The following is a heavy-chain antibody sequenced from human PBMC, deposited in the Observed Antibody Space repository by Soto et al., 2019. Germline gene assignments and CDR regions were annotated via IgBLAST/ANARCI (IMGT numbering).Heavy chain of an antibody. CDR3: ARQPTVTTTRRFFDS. Sequence: SETLSLTCTVSGSSISDEYHWTWIRQSPAKGLEWIGYISYTGTTYYNLSLKSRVTISGDTSKNQFSLRMASVTAADTAVYYCARQPTVTTTRRFFDSWGQGPLVTVSS. J-gene: IGHJ4*02. V-gene: IGHV4-30-4*01. D-gene: IGHD4-17*01. CDR2: ISYTGTT. CDR1: GSSISDEYH.